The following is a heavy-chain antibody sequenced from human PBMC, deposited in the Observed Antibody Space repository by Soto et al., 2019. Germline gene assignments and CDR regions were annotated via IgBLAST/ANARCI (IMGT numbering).Heavy chain of an antibody. CDR1: GFNFWPYW. CDR3: VRDIGFNYTN. V-gene: IGHV3-7*01. D-gene: IGHD1-7*01. Sequence: EVQLVESGGALVQPGGSLRISCVGSGFNFWPYWMGWVAQAPGKRLEWVDTMNKDGSEIYYVGSVKGRFAISRNNDKNSLHRKMSVVSDKDRVVYYCVRDIGFNYTNWGQGTLVTVSS. J-gene: IGHJ4*02. CDR2: MNKDGSEI.